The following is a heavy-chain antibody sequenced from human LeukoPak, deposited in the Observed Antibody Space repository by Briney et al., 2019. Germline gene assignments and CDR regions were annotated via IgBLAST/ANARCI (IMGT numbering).Heavy chain of an antibody. CDR3: ARTSMVRGVIRP. V-gene: IGHV4-30-2*01. J-gene: IGHJ5*02. D-gene: IGHD3-10*01. Sequence: SQTLSLTCAVSGRSISSGGYSWGWGRQPPGRGLEWIGYIYDSGSTYYNPSLKSRVTISVDRSKNQFSLKLSSVTAADTAVYYCARTSMVRGVIRPWGQGTLVTVSS. CDR1: GRSISSGGYS. CDR2: IYDSGST.